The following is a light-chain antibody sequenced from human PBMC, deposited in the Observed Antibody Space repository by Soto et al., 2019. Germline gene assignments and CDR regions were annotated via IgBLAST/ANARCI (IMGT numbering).Light chain of an antibody. J-gene: IGKJ5*01. CDR2: GAF. CDR3: QQRNIWPPVT. Sequence: EIVLTQSPATLSLSPGERATVSCRASPSVTNFLAWYQQKPGQAPRLLIYGAFNRATGIPARFSGSGSGTDFTLTISSLEPEDSAIYYCQQRNIWPPVTFGQGTRLRL. V-gene: IGKV3-11*01. CDR1: PSVTNF.